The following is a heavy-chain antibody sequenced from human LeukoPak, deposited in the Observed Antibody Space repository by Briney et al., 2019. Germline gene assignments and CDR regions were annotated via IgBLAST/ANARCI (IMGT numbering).Heavy chain of an antibody. CDR1: GGSFSGNY. Sequence: PSETLSLTCAVYGGSFSGNYWSWIRQPPGNGLEWIGEINHSASTNYNPSLKSRVTISVDTSKNQFSLKLSSVPAADTAVYYCARVRTWLGTYYYYDYYMDVWGKGTTVTDSS. V-gene: IGHV4-34*01. CDR2: INHSAST. D-gene: IGHD6-19*01. J-gene: IGHJ6*03. CDR3: ARVRTWLGTYYYYDYYMDV.